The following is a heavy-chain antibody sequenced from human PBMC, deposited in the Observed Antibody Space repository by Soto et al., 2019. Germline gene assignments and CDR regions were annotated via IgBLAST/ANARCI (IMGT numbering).Heavy chain of an antibody. V-gene: IGHV3-73*02. CDR3: ARIPIYDNSEDY. CDR2: IRSRVNSYAT. CDR1: GFTFSDSA. D-gene: IGHD4-4*01. Sequence: EVQLVESGGDLVQAGGSLKVSCAASGFTFSDSAMDWVRQASGKGLEWVGRIRSRVNSYATAYGASVRGRFTISRDDSKNTAYLQMNSLKTEDTAVYYCARIPIYDNSEDYWGQGTLVTVSS. J-gene: IGHJ4*02.